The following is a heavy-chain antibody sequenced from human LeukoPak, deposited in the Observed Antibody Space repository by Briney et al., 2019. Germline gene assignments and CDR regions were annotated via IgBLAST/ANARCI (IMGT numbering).Heavy chain of an antibody. D-gene: IGHD4-17*01. V-gene: IGHV1-46*01. Sequence: ASVKVSCKASGYTFTSYYMHWVRQAPGQGLEWMGIINPSGGSTSYAQKFQGRVTMTRDTSTGTVYMELSSLRSEDTAVYYCARRTTVTTPFDYWGQGTLVTVSS. J-gene: IGHJ4*02. CDR2: INPSGGST. CDR3: ARRTTVTTPFDY. CDR1: GYTFTSYY.